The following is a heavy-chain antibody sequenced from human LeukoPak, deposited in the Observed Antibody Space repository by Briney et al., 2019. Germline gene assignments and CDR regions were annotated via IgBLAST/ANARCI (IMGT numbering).Heavy chain of an antibody. V-gene: IGHV1-69*13. J-gene: IGHJ6*03. CDR1: GYTFIAYY. CDR3: ATLPYVYDSSGHLYYMDV. Sequence: GASVKVSCKTSGYTFIAYYLHWVRQAPGQGLEWMGGIIPIFGTANYAQKSQGRVTITADESTSTAYMELSSLRSEDTAVYYCATLPYVYDSSGHLYYMDVWGKGTTVTISS. CDR2: IIPIFGTA. D-gene: IGHD3-22*01.